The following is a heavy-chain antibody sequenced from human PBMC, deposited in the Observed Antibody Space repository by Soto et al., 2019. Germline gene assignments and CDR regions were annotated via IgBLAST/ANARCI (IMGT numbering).Heavy chain of an antibody. CDR2: TYYRSKWYN. CDR1: GDSVSSNSAT. V-gene: IGHV6-1*01. D-gene: IGHD4-17*01. Sequence: SQTLSLTCAISGDSVSSNSATWNWIRQSPSRGLEWLGRTYYRSKWYNDYAVSVKSRIAINPDTSKNQLSLHLISVTPEDTAVFYCARAADPSVITSDFDYWGQGTRVTVSS. CDR3: ARAADPSVITSDFDY. J-gene: IGHJ4*02.